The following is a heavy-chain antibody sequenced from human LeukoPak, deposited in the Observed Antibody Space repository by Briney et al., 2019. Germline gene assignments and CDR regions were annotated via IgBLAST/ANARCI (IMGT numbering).Heavy chain of an antibody. Sequence: GGSLRLSCAASGFTFSSYAMHWVRQAPGKGLEWVAFIRYDESNKDYADSVKGRFTISRDNSKNTLYLQMNSLRPEDTAVYYCARGRHSSSFKVWGQGTLVTVSS. D-gene: IGHD6-6*01. V-gene: IGHV3-30*02. CDR1: GFTFSSYA. J-gene: IGHJ4*02. CDR2: IRYDESNK. CDR3: ARGRHSSSFKV.